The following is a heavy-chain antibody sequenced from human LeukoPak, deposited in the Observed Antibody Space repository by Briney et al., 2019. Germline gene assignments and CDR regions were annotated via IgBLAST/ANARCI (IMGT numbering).Heavy chain of an antibody. CDR3: AGSKDDYGDYVEV. CDR1: GDSISSGGYS. D-gene: IGHD4-17*01. V-gene: IGHV4-30-2*01. CDR2: IYHSGST. Sequence: SETLSLTCAVSGDSISSGGYSWSWLRQPPGKGLEWIGYIYHSGSTYYNPSLKSRVTISLDRPKNQFSLKLSSVTAADTAVYYCAGSKDDYGDYVEVWGQGTLVTVSS. J-gene: IGHJ4*02.